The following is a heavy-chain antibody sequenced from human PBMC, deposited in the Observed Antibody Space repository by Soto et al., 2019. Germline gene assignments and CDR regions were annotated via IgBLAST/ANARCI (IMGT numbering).Heavy chain of an antibody. CDR2: MNPNSGNT. Sequence: ASVKVSCKASGYTFTSYDINWVLQATGQGLEWMGWMNPNSGNTGYAQKFQGRVTMTRNTSISTAYMELSSLRSEDTAVYYCARPYYDYIWGSYRYTPAAEDYWGQGTLVTVSS. D-gene: IGHD3-16*02. J-gene: IGHJ4*02. CDR3: ARPYYDYIWGSYRYTPAAEDY. V-gene: IGHV1-8*01. CDR1: GYTFTSYD.